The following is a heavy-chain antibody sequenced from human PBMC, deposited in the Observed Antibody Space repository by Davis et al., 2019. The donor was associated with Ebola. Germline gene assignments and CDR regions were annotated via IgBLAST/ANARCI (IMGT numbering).Heavy chain of an antibody. J-gene: IGHJ5*02. D-gene: IGHD4-11*01. V-gene: IGHV3-7*01. Sequence: GESLKISCAASGFTFSNAWMNWVRQAPGKGLEWVANIKQDGSEKYYVDSVKGRFTISRDNAKNSLYLQMNSLRAEDTAVYYCARDESTVTTSWFDPWGQGTLVTVSS. CDR3: ARDESTVTTSWFDP. CDR1: GFTFSNAW. CDR2: IKQDGSEK.